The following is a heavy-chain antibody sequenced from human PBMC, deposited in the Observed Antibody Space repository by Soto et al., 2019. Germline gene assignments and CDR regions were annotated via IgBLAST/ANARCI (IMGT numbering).Heavy chain of an antibody. CDR1: GFSLRRDGVG. CDR2: VFWDDDK. Sequence: QITLKESGPTLVKPTQTLTLTCTFSGFSLRRDGVGVAWVRQPPGKALEWLGIVFWDDDKRYSPSLKSRLTITKDTSKNEVVLIMTNMDPVDTATYYCTHTSDYAATPDFWGLGTLVTVSS. D-gene: IGHD4-17*01. J-gene: IGHJ4*02. CDR3: THTSDYAATPDF. V-gene: IGHV2-5*02.